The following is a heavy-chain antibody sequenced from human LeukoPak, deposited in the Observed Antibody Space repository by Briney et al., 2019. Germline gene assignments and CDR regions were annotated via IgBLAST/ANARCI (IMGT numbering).Heavy chain of an antibody. J-gene: IGHJ4*02. Sequence: GGSVRLSCAASGFTVSNNFMSWVRQAPGKGLEWVSVIYRGGTIYYADSVRGRFTISRDNSKNTLYLQMISLRAEDTAVYYCGGGDGHNHGDYWGQGTLVTASS. CDR1: GFTVSNNF. D-gene: IGHD5-24*01. CDR3: GGGDGHNHGDY. CDR2: IYRGGTI. V-gene: IGHV3-53*01.